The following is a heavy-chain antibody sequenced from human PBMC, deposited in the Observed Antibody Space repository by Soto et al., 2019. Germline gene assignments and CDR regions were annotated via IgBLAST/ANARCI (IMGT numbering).Heavy chain of an antibody. CDR1: GFTFSSYW. V-gene: IGHV3-7*03. J-gene: IGHJ3*02. CDR3: ARELLYCSSTSCYPDAFDI. CDR2: IKQDGSEK. D-gene: IGHD2-2*01. Sequence: GGSLRLSCAASGFTFSSYWMSWVRQAPGKGLEWVANIKQDGSEKYYVDSVKGRFAISRDNAKNSLYLQMNSLRAEDTAVYYCARELLYCSSTSCYPDAFDIWGQGTMVTVSS.